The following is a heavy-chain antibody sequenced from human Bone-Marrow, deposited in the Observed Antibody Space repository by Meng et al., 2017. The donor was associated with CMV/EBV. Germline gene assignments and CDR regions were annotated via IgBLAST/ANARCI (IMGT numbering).Heavy chain of an antibody. J-gene: IGHJ4*02. V-gene: IGHV4-39*01. CDR3: ARQSDSSGYRVFDY. Sequence: SETLSLTCTVSGGSISSSSYYWGWIRQPPGKGLEWIGSIYYSGSTYYNPSLKSRVTISVDTSKNQFSLKLTSVTAADTAVSYCARQSDSSGYRVFDYWGQGTLVTVSS. CDR2: IYYSGST. CDR1: GGSISSSSYY. D-gene: IGHD3-22*01.